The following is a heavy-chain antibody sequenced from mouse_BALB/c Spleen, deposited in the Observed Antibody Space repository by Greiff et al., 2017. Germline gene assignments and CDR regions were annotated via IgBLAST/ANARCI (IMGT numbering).Heavy chain of an antibody. D-gene: IGHD1-2*01. CDR2: IDPANGNT. J-gene: IGHJ2*01. Sequence: DVKLQQSGAELVKPGASVKLSCTASGFNIKDTYMHWVKQRPEQGLEWIGRIDPANGNTKYDPKFQGKATITADTSSNTAYLQLSSLTSEDTAVYYCALLRLPYFDYWGQGTTLTVSS. CDR3: ALLRLPYFDY. V-gene: IGHV14-3*02. CDR1: GFNIKDTY.